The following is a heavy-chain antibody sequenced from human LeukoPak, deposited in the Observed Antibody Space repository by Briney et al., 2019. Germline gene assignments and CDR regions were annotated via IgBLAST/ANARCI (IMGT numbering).Heavy chain of an antibody. D-gene: IGHD2-15*01. CDR1: GDSVSSKSAA. CDR3: ARGAIVVAQRSPNRAEYFQH. J-gene: IGHJ1*01. CDR2: TYYRSQWYY. V-gene: IGHV6-1*01. Sequence: SQTLSLTCAISGDSVSSKSAAWNWIRQSPSRGLEWLGWTYYRSQWYYDYAVSVKGRIVINPDTSKNQFSLKLSSVTAADTAVYYCARGAIVVAQRSPNRAEYFQHWGQGTLVTVSS.